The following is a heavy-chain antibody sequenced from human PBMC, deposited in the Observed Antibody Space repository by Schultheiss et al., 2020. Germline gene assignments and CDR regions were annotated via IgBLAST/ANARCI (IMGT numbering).Heavy chain of an antibody. J-gene: IGHJ6*03. CDR1: GGSISGYH. Sequence: SQTLSLTCTVSGGSISGYHWNWIRQPPGKGLEWIGYIYNSGSTNYNPSLKSRVTISVDTSKNQFSLKLSSVTAADTAVYYCARASGSGSYLSYYMDVWGKGTTVTVSS. CDR3: ARASGSGSYLSYYMDV. D-gene: IGHD3-10*01. V-gene: IGHV4-59*01. CDR2: IYNSGST.